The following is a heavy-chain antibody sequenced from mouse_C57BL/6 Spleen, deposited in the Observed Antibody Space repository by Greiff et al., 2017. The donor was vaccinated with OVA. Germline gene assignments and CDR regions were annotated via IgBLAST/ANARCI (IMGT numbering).Heavy chain of an antibody. J-gene: IGHJ4*01. V-gene: IGHV1-61*01. Sequence: QVQLQQSGAELVRPGSSVKLSCKASGYTFTSYWMAWVKQRPGQGLEWIGNIYPSDSETHYNQKFKDKATLTVDKSSSTAYMQLSSLTSEDSAVYYCARKEGRHYYAMDYWGQGTSVTVSS. CDR3: ARKEGRHYYAMDY. D-gene: IGHD3-3*01. CDR2: IYPSDSET. CDR1: GYTFTSYW.